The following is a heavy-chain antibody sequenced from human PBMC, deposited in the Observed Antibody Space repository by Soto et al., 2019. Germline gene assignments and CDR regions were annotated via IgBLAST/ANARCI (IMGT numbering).Heavy chain of an antibody. CDR1: GYSFTTYG. J-gene: IGHJ6*02. Sequence: QVQLVQSGGEVKKPGASVKVSCKTSGYSFTTYGISWVRQAPGQGLEWMGWISAYNGNTNYAQKLQGRVTMTTDTGTSTAYMELRSLRSDDTAVYYCAREGPAPYYYYGMDAWGQGSTVTVSS. CDR3: AREGPAPYYYYGMDA. V-gene: IGHV1-18*01. CDR2: ISAYNGNT.